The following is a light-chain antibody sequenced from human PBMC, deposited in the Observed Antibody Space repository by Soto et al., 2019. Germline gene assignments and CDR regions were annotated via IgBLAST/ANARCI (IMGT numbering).Light chain of an antibody. Sequence: QSALTQPASVSGSPGQSIAISCTGSSSDIGGSDSVSWYQQHPGKAPKLIIYDVNNRPSGVSNRFSGSKSGNTASLTISGLQAEDEADYHCSSYTSSSTLVVFGGGTKVTVL. V-gene: IGLV2-14*03. CDR2: DVN. CDR1: SSDIGGSDS. CDR3: SSYTSSSTLVV. J-gene: IGLJ2*01.